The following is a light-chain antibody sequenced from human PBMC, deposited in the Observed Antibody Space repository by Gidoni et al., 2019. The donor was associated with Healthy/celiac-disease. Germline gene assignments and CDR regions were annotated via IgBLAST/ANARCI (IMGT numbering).Light chain of an antibody. CDR1: VLAKKY. Sequence: SYELTQPSSVSVSPGQTARITCSGAVLAKKYARWFQQKPGPAPVLVIYKDSERPSGIPERFSGSSSGTTVTLTISGAQVEDEADYYCYSAADNNWVFGGGTKLTVL. J-gene: IGLJ3*02. V-gene: IGLV3-27*01. CDR2: KDS. CDR3: YSAADNNWV.